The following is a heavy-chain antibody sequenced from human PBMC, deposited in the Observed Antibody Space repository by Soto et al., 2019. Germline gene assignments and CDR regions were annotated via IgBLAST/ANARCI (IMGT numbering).Heavy chain of an antibody. D-gene: IGHD6-6*01. Sequence: PGESLKISCKGSGYSFTSYWIGWVRQMPGKGLEWMGIIYPGDSDTRYSPSFQGQVTISADKSISTAYLQWSSLKASDTAMYYCARSGIAARPSSWFDPWGQGTLVTVSP. CDR1: GYSFTSYW. CDR3: ARSGIAARPSSWFDP. J-gene: IGHJ5*02. V-gene: IGHV5-51*01. CDR2: IYPGDSDT.